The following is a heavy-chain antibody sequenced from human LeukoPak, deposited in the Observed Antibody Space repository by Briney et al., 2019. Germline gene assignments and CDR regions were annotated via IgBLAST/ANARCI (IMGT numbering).Heavy chain of an antibody. J-gene: IGHJ6*03. V-gene: IGHV1-24*01. D-gene: IGHD1-1*01. Sequence: ASVKVSCKVSGYTLTELSMHWVRQAPGKGLEWMGGFDPKDGETFYAQKFQGGVTMTEDTSTDTAYMELSSLRSEDTAVYYCATVTTGTTIYYYMDVWGKGTTVTVSS. CDR2: FDPKDGET. CDR3: ATVTTGTTIYYYMDV. CDR1: GYTLTELS.